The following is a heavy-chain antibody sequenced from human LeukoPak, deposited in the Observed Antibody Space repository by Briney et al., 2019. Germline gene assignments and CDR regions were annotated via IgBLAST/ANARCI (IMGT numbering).Heavy chain of an antibody. D-gene: IGHD6-19*01. CDR1: GGTFSSYA. CDR2: IIPIFGTA. V-gene: IGHV1-69*05. J-gene: IGHJ4*02. CDR3: AREGGIAVAGFDY. Sequence: SVKVSCKASGGTFSSYAISWVRQAPGQGLEWMGRIIPIFGTANYAQKFQGRVTITTDESTSTAYMELSSLRSEDTAVYYCAREGGIAVAGFDYWGEGTLVTVSS.